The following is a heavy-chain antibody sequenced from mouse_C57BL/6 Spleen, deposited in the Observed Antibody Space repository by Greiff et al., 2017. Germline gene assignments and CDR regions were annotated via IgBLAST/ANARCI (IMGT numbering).Heavy chain of an antibody. CDR1: GYTFTSYW. CDR3: ASSLGQEDYFDY. Sequence: QVQLQQPGAELVRPGSSVKLSCKASGYTFTSYWMHWVKQRPIQGLEWIGNIDPSDSETHYNQKFKDKATLTVDKSSSTAYMQLSSLTSEDSAVYYCASSLGQEDYFDYWGQGTTLTVSS. V-gene: IGHV1-52*01. J-gene: IGHJ2*01. D-gene: IGHD6-2*01. CDR2: IDPSDSET.